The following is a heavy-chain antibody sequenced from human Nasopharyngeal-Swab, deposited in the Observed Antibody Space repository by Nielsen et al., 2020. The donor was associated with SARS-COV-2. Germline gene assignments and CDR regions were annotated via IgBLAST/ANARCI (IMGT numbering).Heavy chain of an antibody. CDR1: GFTFSSYA. CDR2: ISGSGGST. Sequence: GESLKISCAASGFTFSSYAMSWVRQAPGKGLEWVSAISGSGGSTYYADSVKGRFTISRDNSKNTLYLQMTSLKSEDTAVYYCARGFRGFSDWGQGTLVTVSS. CDR3: ARGFRGFSD. D-gene: IGHD3-3*01. J-gene: IGHJ4*02. V-gene: IGHV3-23*01.